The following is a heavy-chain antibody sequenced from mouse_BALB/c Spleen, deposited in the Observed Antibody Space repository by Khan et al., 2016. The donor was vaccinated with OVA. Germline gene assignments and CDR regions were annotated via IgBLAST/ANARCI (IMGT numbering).Heavy chain of an antibody. CDR2: ISPGSGDT. CDR3: ARRNYFGYTFAY. Sequence: QVQLQQSGTELARPGASVNLSCKASGYTFTDFYINWVKQRSGQGLEWIGEISPGSGDTYYNEKFKGKATLTADKPSSTAYMQLSSLTSEASAVYFCARRNYFGYTFAYWGQGTLVTVSA. V-gene: IGHV1-77*01. J-gene: IGHJ3*01. D-gene: IGHD1-2*01. CDR1: GYTFTDFY.